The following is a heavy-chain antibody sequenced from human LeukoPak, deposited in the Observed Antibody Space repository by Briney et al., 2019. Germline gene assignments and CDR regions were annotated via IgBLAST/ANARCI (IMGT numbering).Heavy chain of an antibody. CDR3: AGGDRSPRSAYEWGDFDI. J-gene: IGHJ4*02. CDR2: INSNSYTI. Sequence: GGSLRLSCAASGFSFGDYYMTWIRQAPGKGLEWVSNINSNSYTIYYADSVKGRFTISRDNAKRPLYLQMDRRRADDMAVYDCAGGDRSPRSAYEWGDFDIWGQGTLVAVSS. V-gene: IGHV3-11*01. CDR1: GFSFGDYY. D-gene: IGHD5-12*01.